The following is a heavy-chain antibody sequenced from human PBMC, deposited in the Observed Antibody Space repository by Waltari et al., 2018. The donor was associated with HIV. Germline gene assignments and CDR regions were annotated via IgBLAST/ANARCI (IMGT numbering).Heavy chain of an antibody. CDR2: ISRSSGYI. CDR1: GFTFGSYT. Sequence: EMQLVESGGGLVKPGGSLRLSCAASGFTFGSYTMNWVRQAPGKGLQWVSSISRSSGYIYYADSVKGRFTISRDNAKNSLYLQMNSLRAEDTAVYYCARDFIGSNWFDPWGQGTLVTVSS. J-gene: IGHJ5*02. CDR3: ARDFIGSNWFDP. D-gene: IGHD2-15*01. V-gene: IGHV3-21*01.